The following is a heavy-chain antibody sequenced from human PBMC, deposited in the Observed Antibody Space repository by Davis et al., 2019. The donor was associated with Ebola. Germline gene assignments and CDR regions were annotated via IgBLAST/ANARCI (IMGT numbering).Heavy chain of an antibody. CDR3: ARAPVGYCTGGVCYYYYGMDV. D-gene: IGHD2-8*02. V-gene: IGHV4-34*01. J-gene: IGHJ6*02. Sequence: SETLSLTCAVYGGSFSGYYWSWIRQPPGKGLEWIGEINHSGSTNYNPSLKSRVTISVDTSKNQFSLKLSSVTAADTAVYYCARAPVGYCTGGVCYYYYGMDVWGQGTTVTVSS. CDR1: GGSFSGYY. CDR2: INHSGST.